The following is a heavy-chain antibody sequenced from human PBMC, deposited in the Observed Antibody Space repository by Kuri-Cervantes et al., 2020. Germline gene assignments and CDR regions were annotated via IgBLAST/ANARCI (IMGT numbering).Heavy chain of an antibody. J-gene: IGHJ4*02. D-gene: IGHD3/OR15-3a*01. Sequence: GGSLRLSCAASGFTLSNFWMNWVRQAPGKGLEWVANIKQDGSEKYHVDSVKGRFTISRDSAKNSLYLQMDSLRVEDTAVYYCARGQGLGYWGQGTLVTVSS. CDR2: IKQDGSEK. CDR3: ARGQGLGY. CDR1: GFTLSNFW. V-gene: IGHV3-7*04.